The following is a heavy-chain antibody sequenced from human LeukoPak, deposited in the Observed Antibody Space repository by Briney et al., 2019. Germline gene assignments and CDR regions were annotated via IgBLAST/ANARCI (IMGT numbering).Heavy chain of an antibody. V-gene: IGHV3-30-3*01. Sequence: GGSLRLSCAASGFTFSSYAMHWVRQAPGKGLEWVAVISYDGSNTYYADSVKGRFTISRDNSKNTLYLQMNSLRAEDTAVYYCARSSSTSSTRFDPWGQGTMVTVSS. D-gene: IGHD2-2*01. CDR2: ISYDGSNT. J-gene: IGHJ5*02. CDR3: ARSSSTSSTRFDP. CDR1: GFTFSSYA.